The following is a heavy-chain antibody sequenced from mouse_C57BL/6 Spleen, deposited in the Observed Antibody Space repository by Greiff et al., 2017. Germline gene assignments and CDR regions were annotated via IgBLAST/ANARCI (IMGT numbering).Heavy chain of an antibody. Sequence: QVQLKQSGPELVKPGASVKISCKASGYAFSSSWMNWVKQRPGKGLEWIGRIYPGDGDTNYNGKFKGKATLTADKSSSTAYMQLSSLTSEDSAVYFCARGLEVFAYWGQGTLVTVSA. J-gene: IGHJ3*01. CDR2: IYPGDGDT. CDR3: ARGLEVFAY. D-gene: IGHD2-4*01. CDR1: GYAFSSSW. V-gene: IGHV1-82*01.